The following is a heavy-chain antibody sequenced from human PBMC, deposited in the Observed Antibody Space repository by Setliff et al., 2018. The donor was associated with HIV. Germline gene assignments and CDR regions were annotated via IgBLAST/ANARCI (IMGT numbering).Heavy chain of an antibody. V-gene: IGHV4-4*09. J-gene: IGHJ5*02. CDR3: ARGDDILTGYYDNWFDP. Sequence: SETLSLTCTVSGGSFSDYYRSWIRQPPGKGLEWIGYIYTSGSTNYNPSLKSRVTISLDTSKNQFSLKLSSVTAADTAVYYCARGDDILTGYYDNWFDPWGQGTLVTVSS. D-gene: IGHD3-9*01. CDR1: GGSFSDYY. CDR2: IYTSGST.